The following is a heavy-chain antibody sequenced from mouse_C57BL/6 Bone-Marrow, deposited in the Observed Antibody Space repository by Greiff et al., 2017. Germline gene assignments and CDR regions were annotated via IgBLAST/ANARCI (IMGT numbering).Heavy chain of an antibody. D-gene: IGHD1-2*01. CDR3: TTGIHYPH. J-gene: IGHJ2*01. CDR1: GFNIKDDY. Sequence: VQLQQSGAELVRPGASVKLSCTASGFNIKDDYMHWVKQRPEQGLEWIGWIDPENGDTEYASKFQGKATITADTSSNTAYLQLSSLTSEDTAVYYCTTGIHYPHWGQGTTLTVSS. CDR2: IDPENGDT. V-gene: IGHV14-4*01.